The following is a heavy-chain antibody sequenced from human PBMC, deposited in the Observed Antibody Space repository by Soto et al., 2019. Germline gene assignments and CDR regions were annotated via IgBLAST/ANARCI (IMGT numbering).Heavy chain of an antibody. CDR3: AILRGSIFRKPLDS. J-gene: IGHJ4*02. V-gene: IGHV3-7*03. D-gene: IGHD3-10*01. CDR1: GFTFRDYW. Sequence: PXGSLRLSGGGCGFTFRDYWMSWVRQAPGKGLEWVANIKEDGSENYYGDSVKGRFTISRDNAKNSLYLQMNSLRAEDTAVYYCAILRGSIFRKPLDSWGQGTLVTVSS. CDR2: IKEDGSEN.